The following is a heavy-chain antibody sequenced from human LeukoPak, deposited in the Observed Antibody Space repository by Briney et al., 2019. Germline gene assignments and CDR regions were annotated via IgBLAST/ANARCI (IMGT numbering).Heavy chain of an antibody. V-gene: IGHV1-24*01. CDR1: GYTLTELS. D-gene: IGHD3-10*01. Sequence: ASVKVSCKVSGYTLTELSMHWVRQAPGKGLEWMGGFDPEDGETIYAQKFQGRVTMTEDTSTDTAYMELSSLRSEDTAVYYCATDLGGSGSYYSPLGYWGKETLVTVSS. CDR3: ATDLGGSGSYYSPLGY. J-gene: IGHJ4*02. CDR2: FDPEDGET.